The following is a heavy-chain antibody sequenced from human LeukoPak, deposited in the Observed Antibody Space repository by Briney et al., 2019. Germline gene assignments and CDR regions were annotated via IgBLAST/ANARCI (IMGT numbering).Heavy chain of an antibody. CDR1: GYTFTGYY. Sequence: ASVKVSCKASGYTFTGYYMHWVRQAPGQGLEWMGGIIPIFGTAKYAQKFQGRVTITADESTSTAYMELSSLRYEDTAVYYCARAMGYSSSWYPLDYWGQGTLVTVSS. CDR3: ARAMGYSSSWYPLDY. J-gene: IGHJ4*02. CDR2: IIPIFGTA. V-gene: IGHV1-69*13. D-gene: IGHD6-13*01.